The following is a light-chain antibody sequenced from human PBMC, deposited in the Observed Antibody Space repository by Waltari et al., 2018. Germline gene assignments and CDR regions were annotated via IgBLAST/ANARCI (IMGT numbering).Light chain of an antibody. CDR2: LGS. CDR1: QSLLHGNGHNY. CDR3: MQGLHTPPT. Sequence: IVMTQSPLSLPVTPGEPASISCRSSQSLLHGNGHNYLDWYLQKPGQSPQLRIYLGSVRASGVPDRFSGSGSGTDFTLIISRVEAEDVGLYYCMQGLHTPPTFGQGTRLEIQ. V-gene: IGKV2-28*01. J-gene: IGKJ2*01.